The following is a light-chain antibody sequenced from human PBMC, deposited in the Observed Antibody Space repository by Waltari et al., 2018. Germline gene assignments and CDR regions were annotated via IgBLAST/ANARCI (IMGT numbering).Light chain of an antibody. CDR2: KAS. CDR1: QSISGW. Sequence: DIQMTQSPSTLSASLGERVTITCRASQSISGWLAWYQQKPGKAPKLLIFKASNLQSGVPSRFSGSGSGTDFTLTISSLQPDDFATYYCQHYNSYSPITFGQGTRLEIK. J-gene: IGKJ5*01. V-gene: IGKV1-5*03. CDR3: QHYNSYSPIT.